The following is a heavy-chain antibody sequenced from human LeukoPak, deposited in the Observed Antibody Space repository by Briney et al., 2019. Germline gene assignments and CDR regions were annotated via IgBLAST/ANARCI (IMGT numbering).Heavy chain of an antibody. Sequence: GRSLRLSCAASGFSFDDYPMHWVRQAPGKGLQWVSSISWNGASIGYADSVKGRFTVSRDNARDSLYLQMSSLRPDDTALYYCAKGGRISAAVDFWGQGTLVTVSS. CDR3: AKGGRISAAVDF. CDR1: GFSFDDYP. V-gene: IGHV3-9*01. CDR2: ISWNGASI. J-gene: IGHJ4*02. D-gene: IGHD6-13*01.